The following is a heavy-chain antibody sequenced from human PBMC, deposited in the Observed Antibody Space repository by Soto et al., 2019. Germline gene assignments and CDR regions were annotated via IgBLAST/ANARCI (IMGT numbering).Heavy chain of an antibody. Sequence: EVRLVESGGGLVQPGGSLRLSCEASGFTFSDHEMNWVRQAPGKGLEWVSFISGSSSSIYYADSVKGRFTISRDNAKNSMDLQMNTLRAEDTDVYFCASAVVTATFLNDAFDMWGLGTMVTVSS. CDR1: GFTFSDHE. CDR2: ISGSSSSI. D-gene: IGHD2-21*02. J-gene: IGHJ3*02. CDR3: ASAVVTATFLNDAFDM. V-gene: IGHV3-48*03.